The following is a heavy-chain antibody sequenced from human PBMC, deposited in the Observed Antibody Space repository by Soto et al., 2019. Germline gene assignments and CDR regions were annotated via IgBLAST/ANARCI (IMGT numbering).Heavy chain of an antibody. CDR3: ARERYSYGFDY. J-gene: IGHJ4*02. D-gene: IGHD5-18*01. V-gene: IGHV3-53*01. CDR1: GFAVSSFY. CDR2: IFTTGTT. Sequence: GGSLRLSCASSGFAVSSFYMNLVRQAPGKGLEWVSVIFTTGTTYYADSVKGRFTISRDDSKNALYLQMNSLRAEDTAVYYCARERYSYGFDYWGQGTVVTVSS.